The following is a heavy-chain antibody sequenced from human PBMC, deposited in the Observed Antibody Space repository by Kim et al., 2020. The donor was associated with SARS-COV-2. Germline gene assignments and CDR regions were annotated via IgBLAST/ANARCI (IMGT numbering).Heavy chain of an antibody. D-gene: IGHD2-2*03. J-gene: IGHJ5*02. CDR1: GYSFTSYW. Sequence: GESLKISCKGSGYSFTSYWIGWVRQMPGKGLEWMGIIYPGDSDTRYSPSFQAQVTISADKSISTDYLRWSSLKSSDNTMYYCAIRGYCSSTSCYLYNWFDPWGQGATVTVSS. V-gene: IGHV5-51*01. CDR2: IYPGDSDT. CDR3: AIRGYCSSTSCYLYNWFDP.